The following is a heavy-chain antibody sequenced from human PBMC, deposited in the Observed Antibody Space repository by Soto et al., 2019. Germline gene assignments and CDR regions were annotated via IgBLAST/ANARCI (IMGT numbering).Heavy chain of an antibody. D-gene: IGHD3-16*01. Sequence: QVQLVESGGGVVQPGRSLRLSCAASGFSFSSYGMHWVRQAPGKGLEWVACVSDDDSKRYHIDSVKGRFTISRDKSKNTLYLEMNGLRAEDTAVYYCAKDINTGTWHWGAESCGQGTLVTVSS. J-gene: IGHJ5*02. CDR1: GFSFSSYG. CDR3: AKDINTGTWHWGAES. CDR2: VSDDDSKR. V-gene: IGHV3-30*18.